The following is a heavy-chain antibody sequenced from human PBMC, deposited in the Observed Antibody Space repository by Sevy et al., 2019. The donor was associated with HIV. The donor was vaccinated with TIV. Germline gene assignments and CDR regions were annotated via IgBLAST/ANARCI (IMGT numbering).Heavy chain of an antibody. J-gene: IGHJ6*02. V-gene: IGHV3-11*01. CDR1: GFTFSDYC. CDR3: ARDLSYCGSGSYPLYYYGMDV. Sequence: GGSLRLSCAASGFTFSDYCMSWIRQAPGKGLEWVSYISSSGSTIYYADSVNGRFTISRDNAKNSLYLQMNSLRAEDTAVYYCARDLSYCGSGSYPLYYYGMDVWGQRTTVTVSS. CDR2: ISSSGSTI. D-gene: IGHD3-10*01.